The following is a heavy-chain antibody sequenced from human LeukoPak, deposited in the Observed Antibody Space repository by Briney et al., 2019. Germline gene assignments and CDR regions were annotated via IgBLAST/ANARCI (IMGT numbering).Heavy chain of an antibody. D-gene: IGHD5-12*01. Sequence: GASVTVSCKASGYTFTSYDINWVRQATGQGLEWMGWMNPNSGNTGYAQKFQGRVTMTRNTSISTAYMELSSLRSEDTAVYYCARGYSGYAPHDYWGQGTLVTVSS. CDR1: GYTFTSYD. J-gene: IGHJ4*02. CDR2: MNPNSGNT. CDR3: ARGYSGYAPHDY. V-gene: IGHV1-8*01.